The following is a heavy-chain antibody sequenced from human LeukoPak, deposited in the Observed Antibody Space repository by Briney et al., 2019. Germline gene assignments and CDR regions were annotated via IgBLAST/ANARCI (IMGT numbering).Heavy chain of an antibody. Sequence: GGSLRLSCAASGFTFNRYAINWVRQAPGKGLEWVSGISGSGGSTYYADSVKGWFTISRDNSRNTLYLQMNSLRAEDTAVYYCARGTLPPGYSYYAMDVWGQGTTVTVSS. CDR2: ISGSGGST. CDR3: ARGTLPPGYSYYAMDV. V-gene: IGHV3-23*01. J-gene: IGHJ6*02. D-gene: IGHD1/OR15-1a*01. CDR1: GFTFNRYA.